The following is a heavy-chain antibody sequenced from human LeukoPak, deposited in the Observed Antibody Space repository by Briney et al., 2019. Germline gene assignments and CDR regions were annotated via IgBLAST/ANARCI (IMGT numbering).Heavy chain of an antibody. J-gene: IGHJ4*02. CDR3: AREGSPIVGATDGVFDY. D-gene: IGHD1-26*01. CDR1: GFTFSSYD. Sequence: GGSLRLSCAASGFTFSSYDMHWVRQAAGKGLEWVAFIRYDGSNKYYADSVKGRFTISRDNSKNTLYLQMNSLRAEDTAVYYCAREGSPIVGATDGVFDYWGQGTLVTVSS. CDR2: IRYDGSNK. V-gene: IGHV3-30*02.